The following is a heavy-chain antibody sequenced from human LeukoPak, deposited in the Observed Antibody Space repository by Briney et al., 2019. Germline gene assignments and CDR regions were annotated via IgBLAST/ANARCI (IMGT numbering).Heavy chain of an antibody. J-gene: IGHJ6*04. V-gene: IGHV4-59*03. CDR3: AGGPRWRGSGRSYYYGMDV. CDR2: VFHTGIT. D-gene: IGHD3-10*01. Sequence: SETLSLTCTVSSGSITTYYWNWIRQSPGKRPEWIGYVFHTGITEYNPSLESRVTMSMDTSKRQFSLSLTSVTTADTARYYCAGGPRWRGSGRSYYYGMDVWGNGTTVTVSS. CDR1: SGSITTYY.